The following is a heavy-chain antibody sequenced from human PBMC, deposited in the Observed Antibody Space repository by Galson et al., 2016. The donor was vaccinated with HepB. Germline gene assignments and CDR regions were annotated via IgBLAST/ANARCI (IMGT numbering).Heavy chain of an antibody. CDR1: GFPFSNYW. Sequence: LRLSCAASGFPFSNYWMHWVRQAPGKGPVWVSRINSDGSSTTYADSVKGRFTISRDNAKNTLYLQMNSLRAEDTALYYCTRVHREGIAAAGLQTWGQGTLVIVSS. CDR2: INSDGSST. V-gene: IGHV3-74*01. J-gene: IGHJ5*02. CDR3: TRVHREGIAAAGLQT. D-gene: IGHD6-13*01.